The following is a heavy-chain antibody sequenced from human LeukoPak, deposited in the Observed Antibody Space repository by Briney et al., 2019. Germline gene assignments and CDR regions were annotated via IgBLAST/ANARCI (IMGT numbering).Heavy chain of an antibody. D-gene: IGHD4-17*01. CDR2: IWYDGSNK. J-gene: IGHJ4*02. CDR3: AKNTVAMTTVTTYFDY. CDR1: GFTFSNYG. Sequence: PGGSLRLSCAASGFTFSNYGMYWVRQAPGKGLEWVATIWYDGSNKYYADSVKGRFTISRDNSKNTLSLQMNSLRAEDTAIYYCAKNTVAMTTVTTYFDYWGQGTLVTVSS. V-gene: IGHV3-33*06.